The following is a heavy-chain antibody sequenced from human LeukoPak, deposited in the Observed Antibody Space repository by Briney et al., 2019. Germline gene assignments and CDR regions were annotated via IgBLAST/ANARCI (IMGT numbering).Heavy chain of an antibody. V-gene: IGHV4-59*08. D-gene: IGHD6-13*01. Sequence: SETLSLTCTVSGGSITSDYWSWIRQPPGKGLEWIGDFYYSGTTNYNPSLKSRVTMSIDTSRNQFSLKLSSVTAADTAVYYCARRYSSSYVYFDYWGQGSLVTVSS. CDR3: ARRYSSSYVYFDY. CDR1: GGSITSDY. CDR2: FYYSGTT. J-gene: IGHJ4*02.